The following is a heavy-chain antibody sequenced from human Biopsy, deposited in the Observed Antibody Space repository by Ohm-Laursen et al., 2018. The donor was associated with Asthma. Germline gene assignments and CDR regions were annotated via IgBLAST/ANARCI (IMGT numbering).Heavy chain of an antibody. D-gene: IGHD3-16*01. J-gene: IGHJ4*02. CDR1: GRSISNFY. CDR2: IYYSGTT. V-gene: IGHV4-59*01. CDR3: ARKLRSLGAFDY. Sequence: GTLSLTCPVSGRSISNFYWSWIRQPPGKGLEWIGDIYYSGTTNYNPSLKSRVTISVDTSKNQFSLQLKSVTAADTAVYFCARKLRSLGAFDYWGQGTLVTVSS.